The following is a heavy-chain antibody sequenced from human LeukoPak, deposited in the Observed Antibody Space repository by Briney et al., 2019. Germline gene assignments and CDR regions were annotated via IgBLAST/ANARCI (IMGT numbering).Heavy chain of an antibody. D-gene: IGHD5-12*01. J-gene: IGHJ4*02. CDR1: GYTFTSYA. Sequence: ASVKVSCKASGYTFTSYAMNWVRRAPGQGLEWMGWIDTYHADTKSAQKFQGRLTMTTDTSTSTASLELRSLTSDDTAVYYCAREQGGSFLFDYWGQGTVVTVSS. CDR2: IDTYHADT. V-gene: IGHV1-18*01. CDR3: AREQGGSFLFDY.